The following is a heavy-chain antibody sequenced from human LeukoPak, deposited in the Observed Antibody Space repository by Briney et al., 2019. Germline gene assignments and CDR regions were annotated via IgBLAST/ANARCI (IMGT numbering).Heavy chain of an antibody. CDR1: GGSMSSYY. Sequence: SETLSLTCTVSGGSMSSYYWNWIRQPAGKGLEWIGRIYTSGSTNYNPSLKSRVTVSVDTSKNQFSLKLSSVTAADTAVYYCARGKEDSNRNWFDPWGQGTLVTVSS. V-gene: IGHV4-4*07. CDR3: ARGKEDSNRNWFDP. J-gene: IGHJ5*02. D-gene: IGHD4-11*01. CDR2: IYTSGST.